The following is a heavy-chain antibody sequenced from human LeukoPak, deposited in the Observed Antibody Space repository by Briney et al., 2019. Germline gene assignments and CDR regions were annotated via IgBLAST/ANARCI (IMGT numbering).Heavy chain of an antibody. Sequence: ASVTVSCKASGYTFTSYGISWVRQAPGQGLEWMGWISAYNGNTNYAQKLQGRVTMTTDTSTSTAYMELRGLRSDDTAVYYCARDFPIRGDWFDPWGQGTLVTVSS. D-gene: IGHD5-24*01. V-gene: IGHV1-18*01. CDR2: ISAYNGNT. J-gene: IGHJ5*02. CDR3: ARDFPIRGDWFDP. CDR1: GYTFTSYG.